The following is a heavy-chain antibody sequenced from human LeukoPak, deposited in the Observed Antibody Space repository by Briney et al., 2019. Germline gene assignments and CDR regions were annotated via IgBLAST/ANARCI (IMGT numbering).Heavy chain of an antibody. Sequence: SETLSLTCAVYGGSLSGYYWSWIRQPPGKGLEWIGEINHSGSTNYNPSLKSRVTISVDTSKNQFSLKLSSVTAADTAVYYCARELPVSWELGSFDYWGQGTLVTVSS. CDR3: ARELPVSWELGSFDY. V-gene: IGHV4-34*01. J-gene: IGHJ4*02. D-gene: IGHD1-26*01. CDR1: GGSLSGYY. CDR2: INHSGST.